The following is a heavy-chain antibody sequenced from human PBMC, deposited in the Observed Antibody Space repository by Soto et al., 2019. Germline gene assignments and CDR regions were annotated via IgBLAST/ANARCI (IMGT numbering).Heavy chain of an antibody. CDR3: AKDLIAAAGTNYFDY. V-gene: IGHV3-21*01. J-gene: IGHJ4*02. D-gene: IGHD6-13*01. Sequence: GGSLRLSCAASGFTFSSYSMNWVRQAPGKGLEWVSSISSSSSYIYYADSVKGRFTISRDNAKNSLYLQMNSLRAEDTAVYYCAKDLIAAAGTNYFDYWGQGTLVTVSS. CDR1: GFTFSSYS. CDR2: ISSSSSYI.